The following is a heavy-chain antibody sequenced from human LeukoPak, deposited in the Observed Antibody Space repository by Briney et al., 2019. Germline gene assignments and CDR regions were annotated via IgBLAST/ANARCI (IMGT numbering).Heavy chain of an antibody. V-gene: IGHV4-59*01. Sequence: PSETLSLTCTVSGGSISSYYWSWIRQPPGKGLEWIGYIYYSGSTNYNPSLKSRVTISVDTSKNQFSLKLSSVIAADTAVYYCARVQYGDYVGDPDNWFDPWGQGTLVTVSS. J-gene: IGHJ5*02. D-gene: IGHD4-17*01. CDR1: GGSISSYY. CDR2: IYYSGST. CDR3: ARVQYGDYVGDPDNWFDP.